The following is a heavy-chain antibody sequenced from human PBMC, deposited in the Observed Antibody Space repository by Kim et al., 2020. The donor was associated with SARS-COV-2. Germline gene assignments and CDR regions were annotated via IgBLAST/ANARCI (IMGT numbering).Heavy chain of an antibody. Sequence: SVKVSCKASGGTFSSYAISWVRQAPGQGLEWMGGIIPIFGTANNAQKFQGRVTITADETTSTAYMELSSLRSEDTAVYYCASDHFSIAGTYGWFDPWGQGTLVTVSS. CDR2: IIPIFGTA. CDR1: GGTFSSYA. D-gene: IGHD6-6*01. CDR3: ASDHFSIAGTYGWFDP. J-gene: IGHJ5*02. V-gene: IGHV1-69*13.